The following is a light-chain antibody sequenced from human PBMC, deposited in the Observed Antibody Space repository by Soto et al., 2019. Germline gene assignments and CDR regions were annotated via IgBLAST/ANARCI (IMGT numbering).Light chain of an antibody. V-gene: IGKV1-5*03. CDR3: HQYSSYSWT. Sequence: DIQMTQSPSTLSASEGDRVTITCRASERIGNWLAWYQQKSGKAPNLLSHEASNLEDGVPSRFSGRGSGTEFTLTISSLQPDDFATYYCHQYSSYSWTFGQGTKVDIK. J-gene: IGKJ1*01. CDR1: ERIGNW. CDR2: EAS.